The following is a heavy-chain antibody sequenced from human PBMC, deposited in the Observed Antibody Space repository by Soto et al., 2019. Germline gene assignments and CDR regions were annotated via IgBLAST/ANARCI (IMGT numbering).Heavy chain of an antibody. J-gene: IGHJ6*02. V-gene: IGHV1-46*01. Sequence: ASLKVSCKASGYTFTSYYMHWVRQAPVQGLEWMGIINPSGGSTSYAQKFQGRVTMTRDTSTSTVYMELSSLRSEDTAVYYCASDFWSGYYTGNYYYGMDVWGQGTTVTVSS. CDR1: GYTFTSYY. CDR2: INPSGGST. CDR3: ASDFWSGYYTGNYYYGMDV. D-gene: IGHD3-3*01.